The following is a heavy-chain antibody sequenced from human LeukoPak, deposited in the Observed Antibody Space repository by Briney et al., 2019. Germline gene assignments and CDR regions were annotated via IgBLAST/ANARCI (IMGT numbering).Heavy chain of an antibody. CDR1: GFTFSSYS. Sequence: GGFLRLSCAGSGFTFSSYSMNWVRHAPGKGLEWVANIKQDGSEKYYVDSVKGRFTISRDNAKNSLYLQMNSLRAEDTAVYYCARDSSSIFDYWGQGTLVTVSS. CDR2: IKQDGSEK. V-gene: IGHV3-7*01. CDR3: ARDSSSIFDY. D-gene: IGHD6-6*01. J-gene: IGHJ4*02.